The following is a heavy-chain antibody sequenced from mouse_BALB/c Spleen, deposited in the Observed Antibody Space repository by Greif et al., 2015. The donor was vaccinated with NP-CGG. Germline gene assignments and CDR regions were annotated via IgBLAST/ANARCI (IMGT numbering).Heavy chain of an antibody. CDR3: ARDGYYAMDY. V-gene: IGHV2-9*02. CDR1: GFSLTRYG. J-gene: IGHJ4*01. Sequence: VKLMESGPGLVAPSQSLSITCTVSGFSLTRYGVPWVRQPPGTGLEWLGVIWAGGSTNYNSALMSRLSISEDNSKSQVFGKMNSLQTDDTDRYYCARDGYYAMDYWGQGTSVTVSS. CDR2: IWAGGST.